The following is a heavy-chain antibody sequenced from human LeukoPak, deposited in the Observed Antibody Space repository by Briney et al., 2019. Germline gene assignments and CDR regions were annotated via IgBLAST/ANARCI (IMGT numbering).Heavy chain of an antibody. CDR3: ARVGGDGYNLNY. J-gene: IGHJ4*02. CDR2: ISSSSSYI. V-gene: IGHV3-21*01. Sequence: GGSLRLSCAASGFTFSSYSMNWVRQAPGKGLEWVSSISSSSSYIYYADSVKGRFTISRDNAKNSLYLQMNSLRAEDTAAYYCARVGGDGYNLNYWGQGTLVTVSS. D-gene: IGHD5-24*01. CDR1: GFTFSSYS.